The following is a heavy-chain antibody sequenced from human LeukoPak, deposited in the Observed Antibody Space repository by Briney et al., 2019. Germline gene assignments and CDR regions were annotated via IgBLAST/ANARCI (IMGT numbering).Heavy chain of an antibody. CDR1: GFTFSSYE. CDR3: ARGVRWFDP. Sequence: GGSLRLSCAVSGFTFSSYEMNWVRQAPGKGLEWVSNIGSSGTTIYYADSVKGRFTISRDNAKNSLYLQMSSLKVEDTAVYYCARGVRWFDPWGQGTLVTVSS. V-gene: IGHV3-48*03. CDR2: IGSSGTTI. D-gene: IGHD3-10*01. J-gene: IGHJ5*02.